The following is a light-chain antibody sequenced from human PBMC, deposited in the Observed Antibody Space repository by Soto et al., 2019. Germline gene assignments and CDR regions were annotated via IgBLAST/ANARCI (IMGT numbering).Light chain of an antibody. CDR3: QSYDSSLSAWV. Sequence: QSVLTQPPSVSRAPGQTITISCTGSRSNIGGGYDVHWYQQPPGTAPQLLVYGNINRPSRVPDRFSGSKSDTSASLAITGLQAEDEADYYCQSYDSSLSAWVFGGGTQLTVL. V-gene: IGLV1-40*01. CDR2: GNI. CDR1: RSNIGGGYD. J-gene: IGLJ3*02.